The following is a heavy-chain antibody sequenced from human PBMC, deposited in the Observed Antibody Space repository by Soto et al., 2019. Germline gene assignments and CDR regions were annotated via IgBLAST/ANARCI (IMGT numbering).Heavy chain of an antibody. CDR2: IYHSGST. V-gene: IGHV4-4*02. D-gene: IGHD3-10*01. CDR3: ARVDGSGSYYKATFDY. J-gene: IGHJ4*02. Sequence: PSETLSLTCTVSGGSISSYYWSWVRQPPGKGLEWIGEIYHSGSTNYNPSLKSRVTISVDKSKNQFSLKLSSVTAADTAVYYCARVDGSGSYYKATFDYWGQGTLVTVSS. CDR1: GGSISSYY.